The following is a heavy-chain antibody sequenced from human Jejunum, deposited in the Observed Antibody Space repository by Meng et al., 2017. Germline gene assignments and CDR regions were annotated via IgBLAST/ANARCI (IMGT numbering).Heavy chain of an antibody. Sequence: GESLKISCAASEFILNNAWMNWVRQAAGKGLEWVGRIKSKTDGGTIDYAAPVKGRFTISRDDSKNTLYLQMNSLKSEDTAVYFCTTGYCSGGRCLGYYFDYWGQGTLVTVSS. J-gene: IGHJ4*02. CDR3: TTGYCSGGRCLGYYFDY. V-gene: IGHV3-15*01. CDR2: IKSKTDGGTI. D-gene: IGHD2-15*01. CDR1: EFILNNAW.